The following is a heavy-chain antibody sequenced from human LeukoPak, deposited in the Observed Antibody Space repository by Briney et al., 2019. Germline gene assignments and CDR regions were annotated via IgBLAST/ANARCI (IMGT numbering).Heavy chain of an antibody. J-gene: IGHJ4*02. Sequence: GRSLRLSCAASGFTFSSYGMHWVRQAPGKGLEWVAVISYDGSNKYYADSVKGRFTISRDNSKNTLYLQMNSLRAEDTSVYYCARVGASLFDYWGQGTLVTVSS. D-gene: IGHD3-16*01. CDR1: GFTFSSYG. V-gene: IGHV3-30*03. CDR2: ISYDGSNK. CDR3: ARVGASLFDY.